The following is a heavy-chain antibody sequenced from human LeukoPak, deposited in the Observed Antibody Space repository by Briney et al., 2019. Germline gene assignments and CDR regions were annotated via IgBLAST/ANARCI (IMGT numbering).Heavy chain of an antibody. CDR2: IWYDGSNK. V-gene: IGHV3-33*01. CDR1: GFTFSSYG. D-gene: IGHD4-11*01. J-gene: IGHJ4*02. Sequence: GGSLRLSCAASGFTFSSYGMHWVRQAPGKGLERVAVIWYDGSNKYYADSVKGRFTISRDNSKNTLYLQMNSLRAEDTAVYYCARDRDYTKKFDYWGQGTLVTVSS. CDR3: ARDRDYTKKFDY.